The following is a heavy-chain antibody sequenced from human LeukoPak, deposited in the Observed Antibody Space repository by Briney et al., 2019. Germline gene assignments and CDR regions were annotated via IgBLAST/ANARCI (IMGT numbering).Heavy chain of an antibody. CDR3: AREGFSRGSGYYYYGMDV. D-gene: IGHD3-10*01. CDR1: GFTFSSYW. CDR2: IKQDGSEK. J-gene: IGHJ6*02. V-gene: IGHV3-7*01. Sequence: GGPLRLSCAASGFTFSSYWMSWVRQAPGKGLEWVANIKQDGSEKYYVDSVKGRFTISRDNAKNSLYLQMNSLRAEDTAVYYCAREGFSRGSGYYYYGMDVWGQGTTVTVSS.